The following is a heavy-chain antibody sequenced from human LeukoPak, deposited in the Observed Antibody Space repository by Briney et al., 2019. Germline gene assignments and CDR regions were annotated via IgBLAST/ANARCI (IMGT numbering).Heavy chain of an antibody. V-gene: IGHV4-39*02. CDR3: ARERVYCTNGVCYNIYFDY. Sequence: KASETLSLTCTVSGGSISSSSYYWGWIRQPPGKGLEWIGSIYYSGSTYYNPSLKSRVTISVDTSKNQFSLKLSSVTAADTAVYYCARERVYCTNGVCYNIYFDYWGQGTLVTVSS. J-gene: IGHJ4*02. D-gene: IGHD2-8*01. CDR1: GGSISSSSYY. CDR2: IYYSGST.